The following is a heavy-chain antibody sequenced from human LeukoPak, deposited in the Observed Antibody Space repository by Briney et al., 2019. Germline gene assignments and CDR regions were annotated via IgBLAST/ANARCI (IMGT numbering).Heavy chain of an antibody. CDR2: IYYSGST. CDR1: GGSISSYY. CDR3: AGEAGYSSGYNWFDP. Sequence: ASETLSLTCTVSGGSISSYYWSWIRQPPGKGLEWIGYIYYSGSTNYNPSLKSRVTISVDTSKNQFSLKLSSVTAADTAVYYCAGEAGYSSGYNWFDPWGQGTLVTVSS. D-gene: IGHD6-19*01. J-gene: IGHJ5*02. V-gene: IGHV4-59*01.